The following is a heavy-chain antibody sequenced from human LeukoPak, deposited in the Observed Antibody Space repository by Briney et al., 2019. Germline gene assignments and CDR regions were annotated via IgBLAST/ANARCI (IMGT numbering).Heavy chain of an antibody. CDR3: AKGLYCSSTRCLESYFDY. Sequence: GRSLRLSCAASGFTFDDYAMHWARQAPGKGLEWVSGISWNSGSIGYADSVKGRFTISRDNAKNSLYLQMNSLRAEDMALYFCAKGLYCSSTRCLESYFDYWGQGTLVTVSS. V-gene: IGHV3-9*03. CDR2: ISWNSGSI. CDR1: GFTFDDYA. D-gene: IGHD2-2*01. J-gene: IGHJ4*02.